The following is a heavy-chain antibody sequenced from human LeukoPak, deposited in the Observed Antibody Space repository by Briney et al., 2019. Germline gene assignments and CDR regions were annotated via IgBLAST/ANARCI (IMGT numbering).Heavy chain of an antibody. CDR3: AKENIVSPRPIQYYMDV. J-gene: IGHJ6*03. CDR2: IWYDGSNK. Sequence: QAGGSLRLSSAASGFTFSSYSMNWVRQAPGKGLEWVAVIWYDGSNKYYADSVKGRFTISRDNSKNTLYLQMNSLRAEDTAVYYCAKENIVSPRPIQYYMDVWGKGTTVTVSS. V-gene: IGHV3-33*06. CDR1: GFTFSSYS. D-gene: IGHD2/OR15-2a*01.